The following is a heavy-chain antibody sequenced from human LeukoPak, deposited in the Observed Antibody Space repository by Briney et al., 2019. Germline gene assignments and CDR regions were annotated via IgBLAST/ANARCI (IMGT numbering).Heavy chain of an antibody. D-gene: IGHD2-2*01. J-gene: IGHJ3*02. CDR2: IYYTGST. V-gene: IGHV4-59*08. CDR1: GGSIGTYY. Sequence: SETLSLTCSVSGGSIGTYYWTWIRQPPGKGLEWIGYIYYTGSTNYSPSLKSRASMSVDTSKNQVSLKMTSVTAADTAVYYCARPPIPSAAASALDIWGQGTMVTVSS. CDR3: ARPPIPSAAASALDI.